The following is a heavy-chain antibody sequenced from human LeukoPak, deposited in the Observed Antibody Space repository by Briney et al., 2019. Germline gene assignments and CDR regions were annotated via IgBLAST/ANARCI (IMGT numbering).Heavy chain of an antibody. J-gene: IGHJ3*02. V-gene: IGHV3-48*04. D-gene: IGHD6-6*01. CDR2: ISSSSTI. CDR1: GFTFSSYS. CDR3: ARDQDSSNAFDI. Sequence: GGSLRLSCAASGFTFSSYSMNWVRQAPGKGLEWVSYISSSSTIYYADSVKGRFTISRDNAKNSLYLQMNSLRAEDTAVYYCARDQDSSNAFDIWGQGTMVTVSS.